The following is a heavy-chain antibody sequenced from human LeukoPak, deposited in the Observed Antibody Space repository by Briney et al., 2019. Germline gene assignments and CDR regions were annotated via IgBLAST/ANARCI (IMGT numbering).Heavy chain of an antibody. CDR2: ILATRGNT. Sequence: GGSLRLSCAASGFTFTDYAMTWVRQAPGRGLEWVSAILATRGNTYYTDSVKGRFTVSRDNSRNTLYLQMNSLRAEDTAVYFCARGGQTPHYFDYWGQGTLVTVSS. CDR3: ARGGQTPHYFDY. V-gene: IGHV3-23*01. CDR1: GFTFTDYA. J-gene: IGHJ4*02. D-gene: IGHD2-15*01.